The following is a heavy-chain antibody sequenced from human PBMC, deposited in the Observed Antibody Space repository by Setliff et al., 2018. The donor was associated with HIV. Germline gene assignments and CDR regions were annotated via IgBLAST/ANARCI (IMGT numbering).Heavy chain of an antibody. V-gene: IGHV1-8*01. CDR3: ARGSPTAGDY. Sequence: SVKVSCKASGYTLTSYDVNWVRQAPGQGLEWMGWMNPNSGNTGYAQNFQGRVTMTRNTSISTAYMELTSLRFEDTAVYYCARGSPTAGDYWGQGTLVTVSS. CDR1: GYTLTSYD. CDR2: MNPNSGNT. J-gene: IGHJ4*02.